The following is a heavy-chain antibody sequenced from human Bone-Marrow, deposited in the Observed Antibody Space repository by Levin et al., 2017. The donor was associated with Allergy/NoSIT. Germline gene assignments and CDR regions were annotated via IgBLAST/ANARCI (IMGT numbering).Heavy chain of an antibody. D-gene: IGHD3-22*01. CDR3: ARGGYYDSSGSKGRGAFDI. Sequence: GESLKISCAASGFTFSDYYMSWIRQAPGKGLEWVSYISSSGSTIYYADSVKGRFTISRDNAKNSLYLQMNSLRAEDTAVYYCARGGYYDSSGSKGRGAFDIWGQGTMVTVSS. J-gene: IGHJ3*02. CDR1: GFTFSDYY. V-gene: IGHV3-11*01. CDR2: ISSSGSTI.